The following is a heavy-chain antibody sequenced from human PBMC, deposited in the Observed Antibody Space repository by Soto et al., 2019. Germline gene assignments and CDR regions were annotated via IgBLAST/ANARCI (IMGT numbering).Heavy chain of an antibody. Sequence: GASVKVSCKVSGGTFSSYAISWVRQAPGQGLEWMGGIIPIFGTANYAQKFQGRVTITADKSTSTAYMELSSLRSEDTAVYYYARGLTRGYSGYDFGYYYYGMDVWGQGTTVTVSS. V-gene: IGHV1-69*06. CDR3: ARGLTRGYSGYDFGYYYYGMDV. J-gene: IGHJ6*02. CDR2: IIPIFGTA. CDR1: GGTFSSYA. D-gene: IGHD5-12*01.